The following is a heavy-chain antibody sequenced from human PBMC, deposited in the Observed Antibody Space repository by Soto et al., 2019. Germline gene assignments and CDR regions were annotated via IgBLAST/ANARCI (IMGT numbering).Heavy chain of an antibody. CDR3: ARDASSSDYDAFDI. D-gene: IGHD6-6*01. V-gene: IGHV3-7*01. Sequence: GGSLRLSCAASGFTFSSYWMSWVRQAPGKGLEWVANIKQDGSEKYYVDSVKGRFTISRDNAKNSLYLQMSSLRAEDTAVYYCARDASSSDYDAFDIWGQGTMVTVSS. CDR1: GFTFSSYW. CDR2: IKQDGSEK. J-gene: IGHJ3*02.